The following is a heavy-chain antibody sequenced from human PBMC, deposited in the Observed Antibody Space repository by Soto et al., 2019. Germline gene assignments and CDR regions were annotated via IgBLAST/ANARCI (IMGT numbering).Heavy chain of an antibody. CDR3: ARALYYSGGSCPVVYNWFDP. V-gene: IGHV1-18*01. Sequence: ASVKVACKAAGYTFTIYGGSWVRQAPRQGLEWMGWISAYNGNTNYAQKLQGRVTMTTDTSTSTAYMELRSLRSDDTAVYYCARALYYSGGSCPVVYNWFDPWGQGTLVTVSS. D-gene: IGHD2-15*01. J-gene: IGHJ5*02. CDR1: GYTFTIYG. CDR2: ISAYNGNT.